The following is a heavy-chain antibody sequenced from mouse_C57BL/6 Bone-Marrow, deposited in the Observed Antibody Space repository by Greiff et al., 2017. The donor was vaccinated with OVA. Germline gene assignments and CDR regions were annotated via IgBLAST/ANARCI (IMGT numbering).Heavy chain of an antibody. J-gene: IGHJ3*01. V-gene: IGHV1-62-2*01. D-gene: IGHD3-2*02. CDR3: ARGSSGYVPFAY. CDR2: FYPGSGSI. CDR1: GYTFTEYT. Sequence: VKLMESGAELVKPGASVKLSCKASGYTFTEYTIHWVKQRSGQGLEWIGWFYPGSGSIKYNEKFKDKATLTADKSSSTVYMELSRLTSEDSAVYFCARGSSGYVPFAYWGQGTLVTVSA.